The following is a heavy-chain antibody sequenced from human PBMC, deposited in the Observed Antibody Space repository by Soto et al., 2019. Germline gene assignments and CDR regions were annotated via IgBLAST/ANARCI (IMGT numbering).Heavy chain of an antibody. D-gene: IGHD3-3*01. V-gene: IGHV1-8*01. CDR1: GYTFTSYD. J-gene: IGHJ6*02. Sequence: ASVKVSCKASGYTFTSYDINWVRQATGQGLEWMGWMNPNSGNTGYAQKFQGRVTMTRNTSISTAYMELSSLRSEDTAVYYCARGLGPYYDFWSGRGVWGQGTTVTVSS. CDR2: MNPNSGNT. CDR3: ARGLGPYYDFWSGRGV.